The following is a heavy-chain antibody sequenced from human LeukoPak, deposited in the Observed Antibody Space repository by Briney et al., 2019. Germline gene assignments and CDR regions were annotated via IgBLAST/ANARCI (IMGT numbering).Heavy chain of an antibody. CDR3: TTILKWELRYYFDI. CDR1: GFTFTSAW. D-gene: IGHD1-26*01. Sequence: GGSLRLSCAISGFTFTSAWLSWVRQVPGKGVEWVGRIRPKADAEATDYAAPGKGRFTVSRDDSKTTLYLQMNSLKTEDTAVYYCTTILKWELRYYFDIWGQGTLVTVSS. V-gene: IGHV3-15*01. CDR2: IRPKADAEAT. J-gene: IGHJ4*02.